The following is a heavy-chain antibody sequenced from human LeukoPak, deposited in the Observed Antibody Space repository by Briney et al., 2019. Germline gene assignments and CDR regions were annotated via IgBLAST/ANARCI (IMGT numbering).Heavy chain of an antibody. CDR3: ARVGRARPLDY. V-gene: IGHV3-7*05. CDR2: IKQDGREK. Sequence: GGSLRLSCAASAFTFSDSWMTWVRQAPGKGLEWVASIKQDGREKYYVDSVKGRFTISRDNAKNSVCLQMNSLRAEDTAVYYCARVGRARPLDYWGQGTLVTVSS. D-gene: IGHD6-6*01. CDR1: AFTFSDSW. J-gene: IGHJ4*02.